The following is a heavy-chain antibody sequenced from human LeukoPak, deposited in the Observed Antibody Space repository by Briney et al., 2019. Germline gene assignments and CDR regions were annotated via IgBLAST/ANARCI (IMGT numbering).Heavy chain of an antibody. Sequence: PSETLSLTCTVSGGSISSSNSYWAWIRQSPGQGLEWIGSIFYGGSTFYNPSLKRRATISVDTSKNQFSLNLTSVTAADTAVYYCARDAKRFYAANWFDPWGQGTPVTVSS. V-gene: IGHV4-39*07. CDR1: GGSISSSNSY. J-gene: IGHJ5*02. CDR2: IFYGGST. D-gene: IGHD2/OR15-2a*01. CDR3: ARDAKRFYAANWFDP.